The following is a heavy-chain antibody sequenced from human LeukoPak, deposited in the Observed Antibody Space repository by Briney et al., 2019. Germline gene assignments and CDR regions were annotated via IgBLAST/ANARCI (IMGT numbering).Heavy chain of an antibody. V-gene: IGHV4-30-4*01. D-gene: IGHD4-23*01. Sequence: PSETLSLTCTVSGGSISSGDYYWSWIRQPPGKGLEWIGYIYYTGSTSYNPSLESRVTISVDTSKNHFSLKLSSVTAADTAVYYCARSYYGGSHQYYFDYWGQGTLVTVSS. CDR1: GGSISSGDYY. CDR3: ARSYYGGSHQYYFDY. CDR2: IYYTGST. J-gene: IGHJ4*02.